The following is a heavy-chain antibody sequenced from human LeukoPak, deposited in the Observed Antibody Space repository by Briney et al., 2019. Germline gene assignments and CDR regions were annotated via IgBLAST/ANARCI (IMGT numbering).Heavy chain of an antibody. CDR2: IYYSGST. V-gene: IGHV4-59*01. CDR3: ARGLAAARYYYYGMDV. D-gene: IGHD6-25*01. Sequence: PSETLSLTCTVSGGSISSYYWSWIRQPPGKGLEWIGYIYYSGSTNYNPSLKSRVTISVDTSKNQFSLKLSSVTAADTAVYYCARGLAAARYYYYGMDVWGQGTTVTVSS. J-gene: IGHJ6*02. CDR1: GGSISSYY.